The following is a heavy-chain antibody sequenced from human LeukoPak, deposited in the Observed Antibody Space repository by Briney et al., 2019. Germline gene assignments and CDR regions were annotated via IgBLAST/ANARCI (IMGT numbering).Heavy chain of an antibody. CDR2: IYYKGNT. CDR3: ARHSGGSYHYFDY. D-gene: IGHD1-26*01. J-gene: IGHJ4*02. CDR1: GGSMTSSSYF. Sequence: SETLSLTCTVSGGSMTSSSYFWGWIRQTPGKGLEWIGSIYYKGNTYYIPSLKSRVTISLDTSKNLFSLKLNSVTAADTAVYYCARHSGGSYHYFDYWGQGTLVTVSS. V-gene: IGHV4-39*07.